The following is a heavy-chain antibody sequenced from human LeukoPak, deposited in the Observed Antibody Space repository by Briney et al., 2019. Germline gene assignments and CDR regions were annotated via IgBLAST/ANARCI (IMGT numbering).Heavy chain of an antibody. CDR3: AKDLPGYSSSWYDFRNYYYGMDV. J-gene: IGHJ6*02. Sequence: GGSLRLSCAASGFTFSSYAMTWVRQAPGKGLEWLSAICGGGCCASYPDSVKGRFTISRDNSKNTLYLQMNSLRAEDTAVYYCAKDLPGYSSSWYDFRNYYYGMDVWGQGTTVTVSS. D-gene: IGHD6-13*01. V-gene: IGHV3-23*01. CDR2: ICGGGCCA. CDR1: GFTFSSYA.